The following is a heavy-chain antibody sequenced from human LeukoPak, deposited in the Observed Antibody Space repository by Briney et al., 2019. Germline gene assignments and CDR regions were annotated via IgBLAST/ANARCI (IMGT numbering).Heavy chain of an antibody. D-gene: IGHD6-19*01. V-gene: IGHV4-30-4*01. J-gene: IGHJ4*02. CDR1: GGSISSGDYY. CDR2: IYYSGST. CDR3: ARDRIAVAGTLGY. Sequence: PSETLSLTCTVSGGSISSGDYYWSWIRQPPGKGLGWIGYIYYSGSTYYNPSLKSRVTISVDTSKNQFSLKLSSVTAADTAVYYCARDRIAVAGTLGYWGQGTLVTVSS.